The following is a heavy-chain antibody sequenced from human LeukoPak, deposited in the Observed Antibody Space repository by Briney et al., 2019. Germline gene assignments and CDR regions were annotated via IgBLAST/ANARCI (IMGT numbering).Heavy chain of an antibody. V-gene: IGHV5-51*01. CDR3: AKVRSGDYSEDAFDI. D-gene: IGHD1-26*01. CDR2: IYPGDSDT. Sequence: GESLKISCKGSGYSFTTYWIGWVRQMPGKGLEWMGIIYPGDSDTRYSPSFQGQVTISADKSISTAYLQWSSLKASDTAMYYCAKVRSGDYSEDAFDIWGQGTMVTVS. CDR1: GYSFTTYW. J-gene: IGHJ3*02.